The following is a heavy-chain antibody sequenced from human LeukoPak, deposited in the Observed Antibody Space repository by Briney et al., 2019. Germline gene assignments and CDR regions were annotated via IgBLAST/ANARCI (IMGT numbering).Heavy chain of an antibody. J-gene: IGHJ4*02. CDR2: IKQDGSEK. V-gene: IGHV3-7*03. D-gene: IGHD3-3*02. CDR1: GFTFSSYW. Sequence: GGSLRLSCAASGFTFSSYWMSCVRQAPGKGLEWVANIKQDGSEKYYVDSVKGRFTISRDSSKNTLFLQMNRLRPEDAAVYYCAKAPVTTCRGAFCYPFDYWGLGTLVTVSS. CDR3: AKAPVTTCRGAFCYPFDY.